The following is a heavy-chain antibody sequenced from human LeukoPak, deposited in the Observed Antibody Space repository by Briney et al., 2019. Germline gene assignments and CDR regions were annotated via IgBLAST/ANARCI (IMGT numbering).Heavy chain of an antibody. CDR1: GGSISSSSYY. Sequence: SETLSLTCTVSGGSISSSSYYWGWIRQPPGKGLEWIGSIYYSGSTYYNPSLKSRVTISVDTSKNQFSLKLSSVTAADTAVYYCARLNIQLWTSNDYWSQGTLVTVSS. V-gene: IGHV4-39*01. J-gene: IGHJ4*02. CDR3: ARLNIQLWTSNDY. D-gene: IGHD5-18*01. CDR2: IYYSGST.